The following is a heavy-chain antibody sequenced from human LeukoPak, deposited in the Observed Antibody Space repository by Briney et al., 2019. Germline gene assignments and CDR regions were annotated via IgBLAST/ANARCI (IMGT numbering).Heavy chain of an antibody. CDR1: GGTFSSYA. CDR3: ARDPYSSSSNYYYYGMDV. J-gene: IGHJ6*02. D-gene: IGHD6-6*01. Sequence: ASVKVSCKASGGTFSSYAISCVRQAPGQGLEWMGGIIPIFGTANYAQKFQGRVTITADESTSTAYMELSSLRSEDTAVYCCARDPYSSSSNYYYYGMDVWGQGTTVTVSS. V-gene: IGHV1-69*13. CDR2: IIPIFGTA.